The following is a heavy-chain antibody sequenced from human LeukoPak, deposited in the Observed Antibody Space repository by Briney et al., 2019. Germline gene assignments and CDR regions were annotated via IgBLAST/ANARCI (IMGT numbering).Heavy chain of an antibody. CDR2: ISSSSSNI. CDR3: ARDLYTYGHGVGY. D-gene: IGHD5-18*01. CDR1: GFHFSCYR. J-gene: IGHJ4*02. Sequence: GGPLSLSCAASGFHFSCYRLHWLRQAPGKGLAGVSYISSSSSNIYYADSVKGRFTISRDNAKNSLYLQMNSLRDEDTALYYCARDLYTYGHGVGYWGQGTLVTVSS. V-gene: IGHV3-48*02.